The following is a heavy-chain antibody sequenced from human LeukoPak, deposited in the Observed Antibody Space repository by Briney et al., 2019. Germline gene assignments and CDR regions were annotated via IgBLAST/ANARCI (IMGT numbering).Heavy chain of an antibody. CDR2: IYYSGST. CDR3: ARVSTGARYYYGMDV. D-gene: IGHD1-26*01. V-gene: IGHV4-59*01. CDR1: GGSISSYY. Sequence: SETLSLTGTGSGGSISSYYWSWIRQPPGKGLEWIGYIYYSGSTNYNPSLKSRVTISVDTSKNQFSLKLSSVTAADTAVYYCARVSTGARYYYGMDVWGQGTTVTVSS. J-gene: IGHJ6*02.